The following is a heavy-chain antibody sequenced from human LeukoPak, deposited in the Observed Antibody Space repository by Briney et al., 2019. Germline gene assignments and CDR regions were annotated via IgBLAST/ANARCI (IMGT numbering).Heavy chain of an antibody. Sequence: SETLSLTCTVSGVSISSYYWSWIRQPPGKGLEWIGYIYYSGSTNYNPSLKSRVTISVDTSKNQFSLKLSSVTAADTAVYYCARHGVRSMWIPDDAFDIWGQGTMVTVSS. V-gene: IGHV4-59*08. CDR3: ARHGVRSMWIPDDAFDI. CDR2: IYYSGST. J-gene: IGHJ3*02. CDR1: GVSISSYY. D-gene: IGHD2-8*01.